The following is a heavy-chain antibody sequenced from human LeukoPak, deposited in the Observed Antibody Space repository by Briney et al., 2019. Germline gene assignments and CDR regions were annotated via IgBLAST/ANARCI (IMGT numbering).Heavy chain of an antibody. CDR2: FDPEDGET. V-gene: IGHV1-24*01. J-gene: IGHJ5*02. CDR3: ATGPTVVTPFDP. Sequence: ASVKVSCKVSGYTLTELSMHWVRQAPGKGLEWMGGFDPEDGETIYAQKFQGRVTMTEDTSTDTAYMELSSLRSEDTAVYYCATGPTVVTPFDPWGQGTLVTVSS. D-gene: IGHD4-23*01. CDR1: GYTLTELS.